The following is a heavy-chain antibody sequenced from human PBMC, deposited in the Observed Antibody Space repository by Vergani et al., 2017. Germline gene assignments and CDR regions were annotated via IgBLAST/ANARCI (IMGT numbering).Heavy chain of an antibody. CDR2: ISSSSSYI. J-gene: IGHJ4*02. D-gene: IGHD3-10*01. CDR3: ARDPMMVRGVIITYFDY. V-gene: IGHV3-21*01. CDR1: GFTFSSCS. Sequence: EVQLVESGGGLVKPGGSLRLSCAASGFTFSSCSMNWVRQAPGKGLEWVSSISSSSSYIYYADSVKGRFTISRDNAKNSLYLQMNSLRAEDTAVYYCARDPMMVRGVIITYFDYWGQGTLVTVSS.